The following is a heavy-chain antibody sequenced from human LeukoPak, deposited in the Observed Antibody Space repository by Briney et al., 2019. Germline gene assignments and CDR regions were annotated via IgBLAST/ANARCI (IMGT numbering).Heavy chain of an antibody. J-gene: IGHJ4*02. CDR1: GFTFSSDA. CDR3: AKHSCIQLWLFDC. Sequence: GGSLRLSCAASGFTFSSDAMSWGRQAPGKGREWVLAISGSGGSTYYADSVKGRLPISRDNSKNTRYLQMNSLRAKDPAVYYFAKHSCIQLWLFDCWGQGTLVTVSS. D-gene: IGHD5-18*01. V-gene: IGHV3-23*01. CDR2: ISGSGGST.